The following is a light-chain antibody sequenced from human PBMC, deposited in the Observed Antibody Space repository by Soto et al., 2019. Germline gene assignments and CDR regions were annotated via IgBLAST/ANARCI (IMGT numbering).Light chain of an antibody. J-gene: IGLJ1*01. Sequence: SYELTQPPSVSVAPGKTARITCGGNNIGSKSVHWYQQKPGQAPVLVIYYDSDRPSGIPEQFSGSNSGNTATLTISRVEAGDGADYYCQVWDSSSDHYVFGTGTKLTVL. V-gene: IGLV3-21*04. CDR3: QVWDSSSDHYV. CDR1: NIGSKS. CDR2: YDS.